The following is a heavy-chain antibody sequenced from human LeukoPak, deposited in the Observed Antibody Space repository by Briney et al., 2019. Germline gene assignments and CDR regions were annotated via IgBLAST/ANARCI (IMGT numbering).Heavy chain of an antibody. V-gene: IGHV1-18*01. CDR3: ARESVGDGYNKGYFDY. J-gene: IGHJ4*02. CDR1: GYTFTSYG. Sequence: ASVKVSCKASGYTFTSYGISWVRQAPGQGLEWMGWISAYNGNTHYAENLQGRVTMTTDASTSTAYMELRSLRSDDTAVYYCARESVGDGYNKGYFDYWGQGTLVTVSS. CDR2: ISAYNGNT. D-gene: IGHD5-24*01.